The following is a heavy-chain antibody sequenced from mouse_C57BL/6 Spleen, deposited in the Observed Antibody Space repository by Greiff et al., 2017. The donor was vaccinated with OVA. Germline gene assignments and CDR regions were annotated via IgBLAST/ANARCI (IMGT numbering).Heavy chain of an antibody. D-gene: IGHD1-1*01. CDR3: TRNYHGPYYYAMDY. V-gene: IGHV6-6*01. Sequence: EVKVVESGGGLVQPGGSMKLSCAASGFTFSDAWMDWVRQSPEKGLEWVAEIRNKANNHATYYAESVKGRFTISRDDSKSSVYLQMNSLRAEDTGIYYCTRNYHGPYYYAMDYWGQGTSVTVSS. CDR1: GFTFSDAW. J-gene: IGHJ4*01. CDR2: IRNKANNHAT.